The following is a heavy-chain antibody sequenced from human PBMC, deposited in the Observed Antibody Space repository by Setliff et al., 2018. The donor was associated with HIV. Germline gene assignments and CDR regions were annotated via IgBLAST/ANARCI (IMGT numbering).Heavy chain of an antibody. Sequence: SETLSLTCTVSGGSISSDYWSWIRQPPGKGLEWIGYISTTGSTSYSPSLKSRVSISVDTAKNQCSLRLNSVTAAGTAVYYCARMSGGYSGGYFDYWGQGTQVTVSS. CDR2: ISTTGST. D-gene: IGHD3-22*01. CDR1: GGSISSDY. CDR3: ARMSGGYSGGYFDY. V-gene: IGHV4-4*09. J-gene: IGHJ4*02.